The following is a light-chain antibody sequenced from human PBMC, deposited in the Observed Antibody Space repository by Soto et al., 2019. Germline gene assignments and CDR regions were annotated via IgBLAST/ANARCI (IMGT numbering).Light chain of an antibody. J-gene: IGLJ1*01. V-gene: IGLV2-11*01. CDR3: YSYAGRSSV. Sequence: QSALTQPRSVSGSPRQSVTISCTGTSSDVGSYNYVSWYQHHPGKAPKLIIYDVTDRPSGVPDRFSASKSGNTASLTISGLQTDDEADYYCYSYAGRSSVFGTGTKVTVL. CDR2: DVT. CDR1: SSDVGSYNY.